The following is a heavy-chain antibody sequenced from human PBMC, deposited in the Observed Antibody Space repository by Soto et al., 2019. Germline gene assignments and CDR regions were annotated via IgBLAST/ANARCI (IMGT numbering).Heavy chain of an antibody. CDR2: INHSGST. CDR1: GGSFSGYY. D-gene: IGHD1-20*01. V-gene: IGHV4-34*01. CDR3: ARAPRITGTELLGWGNYYYYVMSF. Sequence: SETLSLTCAVYGGSFSGYYWSWIRQPPGKGLEWIGEINHSGSTNYNPSLKSRVTISVDTSKNQFSLKLSSVTAADTAVYYCARAPRITGTELLGWGNYYYYVMSFWGQGSTVPVSS. J-gene: IGHJ6*02.